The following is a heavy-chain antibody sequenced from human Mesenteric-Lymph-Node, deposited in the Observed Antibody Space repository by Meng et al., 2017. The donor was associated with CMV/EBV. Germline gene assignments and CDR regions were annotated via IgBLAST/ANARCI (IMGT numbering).Heavy chain of an antibody. Sequence: SVKVSCKASGGTFSSYTISWVRQAPGQGLEWMGRIIPILGIANYAQKFQGRVTITADKYTSTAYMELSSLRSEDTAVYYCARDEVVPGRTFDYWGQGTLVTVSS. CDR1: GGTFSSYT. J-gene: IGHJ4*02. CDR2: IIPILGIA. CDR3: ARDEVVPGRTFDY. V-gene: IGHV1-69*04. D-gene: IGHD2-2*01.